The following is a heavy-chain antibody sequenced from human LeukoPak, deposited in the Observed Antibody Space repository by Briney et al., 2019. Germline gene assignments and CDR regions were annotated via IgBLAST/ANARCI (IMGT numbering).Heavy chain of an antibody. V-gene: IGHV4-30-4*01. D-gene: IGHD3-10*01. CDR3: ARALGAPSVRLFYY. CDR1: GGSISSGDYY. J-gene: IGHJ4*02. Sequence: SETLSLTCTVSGGSISSGDYYWSWIRQPPGKGLEWIGYIFYSGSTSYHPSLKSRDTITVDTPKTQFSLKLNSVSVADTAVYFCARALGAPSVRLFYYWGQGTLVTVSS. CDR2: IFYSGST.